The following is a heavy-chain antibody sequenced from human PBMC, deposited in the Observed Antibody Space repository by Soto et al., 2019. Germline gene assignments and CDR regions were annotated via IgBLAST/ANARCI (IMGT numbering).Heavy chain of an antibody. D-gene: IGHD5-18*01. Sequence: VGSLRLSCAASGFTFTAYGMDWVRQAPGKGLEWVAVISYDGTNKYYADSVKGRFTVSRDNSKYMLYLQMNSLRPDDTAVYYCARALGYNYGDRDHYYGMDVWGQGTTVTVSS. CDR1: GFTFTAYG. CDR2: ISYDGTNK. CDR3: ARALGYNYGDRDHYYGMDV. V-gene: IGHV3-30-3*01. J-gene: IGHJ6*02.